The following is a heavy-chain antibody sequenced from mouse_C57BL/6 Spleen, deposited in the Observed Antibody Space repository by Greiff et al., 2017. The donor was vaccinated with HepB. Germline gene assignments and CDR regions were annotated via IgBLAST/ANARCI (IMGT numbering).Heavy chain of an antibody. CDR1: GYTFTDYE. CDR2: IDPETGGT. CDR3: TREGTGAFAY. Sequence: QVQLQQSGAELVRPGASVTLSCKASGYTFTDYEMHWVKQTPVHGLEWIGAIDPETGGTAYNQKFKGKALLTADKSSSTAYIELRSLTSEDSAVYYCTREGTGAFAYWGQGTLVTVSA. J-gene: IGHJ3*01. D-gene: IGHD4-1*01. V-gene: IGHV1-15*01.